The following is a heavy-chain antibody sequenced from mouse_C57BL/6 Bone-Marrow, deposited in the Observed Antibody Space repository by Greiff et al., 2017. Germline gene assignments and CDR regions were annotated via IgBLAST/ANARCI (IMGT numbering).Heavy chain of an antibody. J-gene: IGHJ2*01. Sequence: QVQLQQPGAELVKPGASVKMSCKASGYTFTTYWITWVKQLPGQGLEWIGDIYPGSGSTNYNEKFKSKATLTVDTSSSTAYMQLSSLTSEDSAVYYCARKEICYGNFDDWGKGTTLTVSS. CDR3: ARKEICYGNFDD. V-gene: IGHV1-55*01. CDR2: IYPGSGST. CDR1: GYTFTTYW. D-gene: IGHD2-1*01.